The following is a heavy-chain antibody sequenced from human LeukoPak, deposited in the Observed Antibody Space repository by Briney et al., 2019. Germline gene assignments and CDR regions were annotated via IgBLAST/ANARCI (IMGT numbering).Heavy chain of an antibody. CDR3: VKDSGGLPIYGMDV. J-gene: IGHJ6*02. V-gene: IGHV3-7*01. CDR1: GFTFSSYW. Sequence: GGSLRLSCAASGFTFSSYWMSWVRQAPGKGLEWVANIKQDGSEKFYVDSVKGRFTIPRDNSKNALHLQMSSLRPEDTAVYYCVKDSGGLPIYGMDVWGQGTTVTVSS. CDR2: IKQDGSEK. D-gene: IGHD5-12*01.